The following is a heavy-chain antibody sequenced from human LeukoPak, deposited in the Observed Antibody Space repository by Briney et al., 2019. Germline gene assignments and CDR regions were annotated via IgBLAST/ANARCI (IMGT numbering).Heavy chain of an antibody. CDR1: GFTFSNYG. D-gene: IGHD4-17*01. Sequence: GGSLRLSCAASGFTFSNYGMHWVRQPPGNGLEWVSVISNDGTNTYQADSVKGRFTISRDNSKNTLSLQMNSLRAEDTAVYYCAKEGSTVTNYYYYGMDVWGQGTTVTVSS. J-gene: IGHJ6*02. CDR2: ISNDGTNT. V-gene: IGHV3-30*18. CDR3: AKEGSTVTNYYYYGMDV.